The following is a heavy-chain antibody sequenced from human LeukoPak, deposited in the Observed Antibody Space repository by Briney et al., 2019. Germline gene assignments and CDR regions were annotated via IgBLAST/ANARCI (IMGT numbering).Heavy chain of an antibody. CDR1: GYTFTSYG. J-gene: IGHJ4*02. D-gene: IGHD3-22*01. Sequence: ASVKLSCKASGYTFTSYGISWVRQAPGQGLEWMGWISAYNGTTNYAQKLQGRVTMTTDTSTSTAYLELRSLRSDDTAVYYCARGGSYYYDSSGYSSPDYWGQGTLVTVSS. CDR3: ARGGSYYYDSSGYSSPDY. CDR2: ISAYNGTT. V-gene: IGHV1-18*01.